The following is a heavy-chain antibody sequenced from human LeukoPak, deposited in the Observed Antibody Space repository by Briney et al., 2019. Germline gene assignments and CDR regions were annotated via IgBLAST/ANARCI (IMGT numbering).Heavy chain of an antibody. Sequence: SVKVSCKASGGTSSSYAIKWVRQAPGQGLEWMGGIIPIFGTANYAQKFQDRVTITADESTSTAYMELSSLRSEDTAIYYCASRLYCSNTRCRNFPFAYWGQGTLVTVSS. V-gene: IGHV1-69*01. D-gene: IGHD2-2*01. CDR2: IIPIFGTA. CDR1: GGTSSSYA. CDR3: ASRLYCSNTRCRNFPFAY. J-gene: IGHJ4*02.